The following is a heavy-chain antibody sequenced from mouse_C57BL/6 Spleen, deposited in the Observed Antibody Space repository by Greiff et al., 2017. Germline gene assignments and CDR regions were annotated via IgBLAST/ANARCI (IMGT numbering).Heavy chain of an antibody. V-gene: IGHV1-80*01. CDR2: IYPGDGDT. Sequence: VQLQQSGAELVKPGASVKISCKASGYAFSSYWMNWVKQRPGKGLEWIGQIYPGDGDTNYNGKFKGKATLTADKSSSTAYMQLSRLTSEDSAVYFCARGGGNYEEYYAMDYWGQGTSVTVSS. D-gene: IGHD2-1*01. J-gene: IGHJ4*01. CDR1: GYAFSSYW. CDR3: ARGGGNYEEYYAMDY.